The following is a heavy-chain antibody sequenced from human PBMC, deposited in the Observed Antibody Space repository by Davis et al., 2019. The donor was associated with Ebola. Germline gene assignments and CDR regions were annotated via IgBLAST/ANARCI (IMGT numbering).Heavy chain of an antibody. D-gene: IGHD3-10*01. V-gene: IGHV2-26*01. Sequence: SGPTLVKPTQTLTLTCTFSGFSLSTTGVGVGWIRQPPGKALEWLAHIFSNDEKSYSTSLKSRLTISKDTSKSQVVLTMTNMDPVDTATYYCARTEKWFGELSTYYYMDVWGKGTTVTVSS. CDR3: ARTEKWFGELSTYYYMDV. CDR2: IFSNDEK. CDR1: GFSLSTTGVG. J-gene: IGHJ6*03.